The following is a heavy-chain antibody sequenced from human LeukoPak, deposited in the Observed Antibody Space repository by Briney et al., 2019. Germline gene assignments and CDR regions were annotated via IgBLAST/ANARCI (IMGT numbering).Heavy chain of an antibody. D-gene: IGHD1-26*01. CDR2: IYPGDSDT. Sequence: GESLKISCKGSGYSFKNYWIVWVRQMPGKALEWMGIIYPGDSDTRYSPSFQGQVTISADRSISTAYLQWSSLKASDTAMYYCARHTWELPLDYWGQGTLVTVSS. V-gene: IGHV5-51*01. CDR3: ARHTWELPLDY. J-gene: IGHJ4*02. CDR1: GYSFKNYW.